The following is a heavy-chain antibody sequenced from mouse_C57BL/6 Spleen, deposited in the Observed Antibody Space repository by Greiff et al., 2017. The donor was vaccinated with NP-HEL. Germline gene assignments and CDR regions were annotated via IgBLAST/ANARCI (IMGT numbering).Heavy chain of an antibody. V-gene: IGHV5-17*01. CDR3: ARRGYYGSSYYYAMDY. CDR2: ISSGSSTI. CDR1: GFTFSDYG. D-gene: IGHD1-1*01. J-gene: IGHJ4*01. Sequence: EVQVVESGGGLVKPGGSLKLSCAASGFTFSDYGMHWVRQAPEKGLEWVAYISSGSSTIYYADTVKGRFTISRDNAKNTLFLQMTSLRSEDTAMYYCARRGYYGSSYYYAMDYWGQGTSVTVSS.